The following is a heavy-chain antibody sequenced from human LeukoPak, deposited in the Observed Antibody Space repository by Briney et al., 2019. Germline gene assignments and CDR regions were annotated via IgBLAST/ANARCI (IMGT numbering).Heavy chain of an antibody. J-gene: IGHJ1*01. CDR1: GGTFGSYA. V-gene: IGHV1-69*05. CDR3: ALTVSSSWYGYFQH. Sequence: SVKVSCKASGGTFGSYAISWVRQAPGQGLEWMGRIIPIFGTANYAQKFQGRVTITTDESTSTAYMELNSLRSEDTAVYYCALTVSSSWYGYFQHWGQGTLVTVSS. D-gene: IGHD6-13*01. CDR2: IIPIFGTA.